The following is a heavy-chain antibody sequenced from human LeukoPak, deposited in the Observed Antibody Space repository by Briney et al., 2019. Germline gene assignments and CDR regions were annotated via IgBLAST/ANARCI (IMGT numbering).Heavy chain of an antibody. V-gene: IGHV6-1*01. Sequence: SPTLSLTFAISGDSVSSNSAAWNWIRQSPSRGLEWLGRTYYRSKWYNDYAVSVKGRITVNPDTSKNQFSLQLNSVTPEDAAVYYCARSDSGWIDFWGQGTLVTVSS. J-gene: IGHJ4*02. CDR3: ARSDSGWIDF. D-gene: IGHD6-19*01. CDR1: GDSVSSNSAA. CDR2: TYYRSKWYN.